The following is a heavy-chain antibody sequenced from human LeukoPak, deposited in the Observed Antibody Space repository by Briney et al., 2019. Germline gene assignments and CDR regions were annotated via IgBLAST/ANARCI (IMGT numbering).Heavy chain of an antibody. D-gene: IGHD3-22*01. CDR2: ISGRGGST. Sequence: GGSLRLSCTASAFTFNNYAMSWVRQAPGKGLEWVSAISGRGGSTFYADSVKGRFTISRDNSKNTLYLQMNSLRAEDTAVYYCARAKSGYYYGYFDYWGQGTLVTVSS. CDR1: AFTFNNYA. J-gene: IGHJ4*02. CDR3: ARAKSGYYYGYFDY. V-gene: IGHV3-23*01.